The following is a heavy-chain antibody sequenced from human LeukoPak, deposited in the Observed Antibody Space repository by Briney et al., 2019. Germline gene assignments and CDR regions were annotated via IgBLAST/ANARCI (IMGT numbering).Heavy chain of an antibody. D-gene: IGHD3-22*01. CDR3: ARADWGSGYYHRPFDY. J-gene: IGHJ4*02. Sequence: PSETLSLTCTVSGGSISSHYWSWIRQPPGKGLEWIGYIYYSGSTNYNPSLKSRVTISVDTSKNQFSLKLSSVTAADTAVYYCARADWGSGYYHRPFDYWGQGTLVTVSS. CDR1: GGSISSHY. CDR2: IYYSGST. V-gene: IGHV4-59*11.